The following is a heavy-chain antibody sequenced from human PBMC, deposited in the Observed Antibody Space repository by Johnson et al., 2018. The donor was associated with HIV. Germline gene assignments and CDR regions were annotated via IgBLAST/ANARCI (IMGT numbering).Heavy chain of an antibody. CDR1: GFTFSSFG. Sequence: QMMLVESGGGVVQPGRSLRLSCAASGFTFSSFGMHWVRQAPGKALEWVAVISYDGSNKYYADSVKGRFTISRDNSKNTLYLQMNSLRAADTALYYCAREVRLGYCSGGSCYGDSLDILGQGTMVTVSS. CDR2: ISYDGSNK. CDR3: AREVRLGYCSGGSCYGDSLDI. V-gene: IGHV3-30*05. J-gene: IGHJ3*02. D-gene: IGHD2-15*01.